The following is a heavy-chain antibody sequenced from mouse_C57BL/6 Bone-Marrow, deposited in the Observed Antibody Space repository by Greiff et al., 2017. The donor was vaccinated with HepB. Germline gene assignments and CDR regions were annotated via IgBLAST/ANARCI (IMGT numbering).Heavy chain of an antibody. CDR3: ARNSNYHPYYFDD. V-gene: IGHV1-81*01. CDR1: GYTFTSYG. D-gene: IGHD2-5*01. J-gene: IGHJ2*01. Sequence: VQLQQSGAELARPGASVKLSCKASGYTFTSYGISWVKQRTGQGLEWIGEIYPRSGNTYYNEKFKGKATLTADKSSSTAYMELRSLTSEDSAVYFCARNSNYHPYYFDDWGQGTTLTVSS. CDR2: IYPRSGNT.